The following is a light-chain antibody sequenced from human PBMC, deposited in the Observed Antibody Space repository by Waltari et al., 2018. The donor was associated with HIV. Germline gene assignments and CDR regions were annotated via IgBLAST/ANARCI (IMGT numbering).Light chain of an antibody. CDR1: SSNIGDNY. CDR2: RNI. V-gene: IGLV1-47*01. Sequence: QSALTQPPSTSGTPGQTVTIPCSGSSSNIGDNYVSWYQQLPGTAPKILIYRNIQRPSGVRDRCPVSKSGTSAPLAINDLRSEDEAEYHCAAWDDSLSGWVFGGGTNLTVL. CDR3: AAWDDSLSGWV. J-gene: IGLJ3*02.